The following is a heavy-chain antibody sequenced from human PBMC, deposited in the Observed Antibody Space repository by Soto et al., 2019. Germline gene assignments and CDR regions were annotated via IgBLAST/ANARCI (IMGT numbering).Heavy chain of an antibody. Sequence: GSGPTRVNATETLTLTGTVAGLSLNNGKLCVSWIRQPPGKSLECLAHIFSSDDKSYSTSLRSGLTISKDTSRSQVVLTMTNLEPMDSGTYYCALIKDCSRTDCYLASFDPWGQGTLVTVS. CDR1: GLSLNNGKLC. CDR3: ALIKDCSRTDCYLASFDP. V-gene: IGHV2-26*01. CDR2: IFSSDDK. J-gene: IGHJ5*02. D-gene: IGHD2-2*01.